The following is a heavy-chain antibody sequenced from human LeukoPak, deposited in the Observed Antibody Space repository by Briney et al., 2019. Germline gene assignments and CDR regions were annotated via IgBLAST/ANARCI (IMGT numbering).Heavy chain of an antibody. J-gene: IGHJ5*02. CDR3: ARDRVASGRFGEVAS. CDR1: GFTFSNSA. Sequence: GGSLRLSCAASGFTFSNSAMSWVRQAPGKGLEWVSTLSGSGITTYYADSVKGRFTISRDNSKNSLYLQMNSLRAEDTAIYYCARDRVASGRFGEVASWGQGTLVTVSS. D-gene: IGHD3-10*01. CDR2: LSGSGITT. V-gene: IGHV3-23*01.